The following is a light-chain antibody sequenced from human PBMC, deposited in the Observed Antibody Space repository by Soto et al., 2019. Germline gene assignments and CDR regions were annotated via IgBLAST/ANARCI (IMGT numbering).Light chain of an antibody. V-gene: IGKV1-39*01. Sequence: DIQMTQSPSSLSASVVDRVTITCRASQSFSSYLNWYQQKPGKAPKLLTYAASSLQSGVPSRFSGSGSGTDFTPTISSLQPEDFATYYCQQSYSTPVFGQGTKLEIK. J-gene: IGKJ2*01. CDR1: QSFSSY. CDR3: QQSYSTPV. CDR2: AAS.